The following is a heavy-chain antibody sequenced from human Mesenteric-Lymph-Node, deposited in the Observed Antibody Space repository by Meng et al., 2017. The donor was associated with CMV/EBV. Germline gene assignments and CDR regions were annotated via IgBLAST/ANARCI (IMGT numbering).Heavy chain of an antibody. Sequence: GESLKISCAASGFTVSGNYMSWVRQAPGKGLEWVSVIYSGGSTYYADSVKGRFTISRDNSKNTLYLQMNSLRAEDTAVYYCARLGLTMVRGPWGQGTLVTVSS. D-gene: IGHD3-10*01. CDR1: GFTVSGNY. V-gene: IGHV3-66*02. J-gene: IGHJ5*02. CDR3: ARLGLTMVRGP. CDR2: IYSGGST.